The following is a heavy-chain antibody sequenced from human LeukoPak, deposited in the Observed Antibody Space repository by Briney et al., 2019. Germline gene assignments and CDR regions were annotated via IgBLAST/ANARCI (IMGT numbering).Heavy chain of an antibody. CDR1: GFTFTSYS. Sequence: AGGSLRLSCAASGFTFTSYSMNWVRQAPGKGLEWVSTISGGGGSTYYADSAKGRFTISRDNSKNTLYLQVNSLRAEDTAVYYCAKGGKWDVTPFDYWGQGTLVTVSS. CDR2: ISGGGGST. J-gene: IGHJ4*02. D-gene: IGHD1-26*01. V-gene: IGHV3-23*01. CDR3: AKGGKWDVTPFDY.